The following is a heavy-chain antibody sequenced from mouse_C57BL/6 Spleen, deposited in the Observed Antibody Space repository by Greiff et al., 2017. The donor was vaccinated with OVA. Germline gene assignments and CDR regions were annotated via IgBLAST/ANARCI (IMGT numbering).Heavy chain of an antibody. D-gene: IGHD1-1*01. CDR2: IYPSDSET. CDR3: ARGITSYYAMDY. Sequence: VQLQQPGAELVRPGSSVKLSCKASGYTFTSYWMDWVKQRPGQGLEWIGNIYPSDSETHYNQKFKDKATLTVDKSSSTAYMQLSSLTSEDSAVYYCARGITSYYAMDYWGQGTSVTVSS. CDR1: GYTFTSYW. V-gene: IGHV1-61*01. J-gene: IGHJ4*01.